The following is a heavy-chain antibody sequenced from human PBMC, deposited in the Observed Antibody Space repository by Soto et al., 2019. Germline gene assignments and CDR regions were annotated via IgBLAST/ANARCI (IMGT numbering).Heavy chain of an antibody. Sequence: QVQLQESGPGLVKPSETLSLTCTVSGGSVSSGSYYWSWIRQPPGKGLEWIGYIYYSGSTNYNPSLKSRVPISVATSKHQFSLKLSSVTAADTAVYYCARTHTDYGDQGYFDYWGQGTLVTVSS. D-gene: IGHD4-17*01. J-gene: IGHJ4*02. CDR1: GGSVSSGSYY. CDR2: IYYSGST. V-gene: IGHV4-61*01. CDR3: ARTHTDYGDQGYFDY.